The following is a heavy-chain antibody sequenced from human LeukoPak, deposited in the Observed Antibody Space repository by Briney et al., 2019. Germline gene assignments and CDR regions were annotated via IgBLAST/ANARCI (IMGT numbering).Heavy chain of an antibody. CDR2: INPSGGST. J-gene: IGHJ5*02. D-gene: IGHD3-9*01. CDR3: AREGSWRYFDWLPSAPPTDNWFDP. V-gene: IGHV1-46*01. Sequence: ASVKVSCKASGYTFTSYYMHWVRQAPGQGLEWMGIINPSGGSTSYAQKFQGRVTMTRDTSTSTVYMELSSLRSEDTAVYYCAREGSWRYFDWLPSAPPTDNWFDPRGQGTLVTVSS. CDR1: GYTFTSYY.